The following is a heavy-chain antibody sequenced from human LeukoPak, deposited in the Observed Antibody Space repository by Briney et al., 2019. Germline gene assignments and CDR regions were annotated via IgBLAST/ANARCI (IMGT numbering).Heavy chain of an antibody. Sequence: GGSLRLSCAASGFTFSHYGMHWVRQALGKGLEWVACIYPDINNKEYADSVKGRFIISRDNSKDTLFLQMNSLRAEDTAVYYCAKDWRENYDWSDPWGQGTLVTVSS. D-gene: IGHD3-16*01. CDR3: AKDWRENYDWSDP. CDR1: GFTFSHYG. V-gene: IGHV3-30*02. CDR2: IYPDINNK. J-gene: IGHJ5*02.